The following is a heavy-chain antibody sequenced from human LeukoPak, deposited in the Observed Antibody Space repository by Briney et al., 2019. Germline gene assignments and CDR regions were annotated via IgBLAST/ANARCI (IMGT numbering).Heavy chain of an antibody. J-gene: IGHJ4*02. D-gene: IGHD3-10*01. CDR3: ARSSRGVIGLLDY. CDR2: INTNTGDP. Sequence: ASVKVSCKASGYTFTGHYIHWVRQAPGQGLEWMGWINTNTGDPAYARDFRGRFVLSVDTSVNTAYLEISGLKTEDTAVYYCARSSRGVIGLLDYWGQGALVAVSS. CDR1: GYTFTGHY. V-gene: IGHV7-4-1*01.